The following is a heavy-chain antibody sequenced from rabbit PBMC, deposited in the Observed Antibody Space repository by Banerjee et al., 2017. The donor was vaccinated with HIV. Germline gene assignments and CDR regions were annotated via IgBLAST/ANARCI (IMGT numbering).Heavy chain of an antibody. CDR3: ARDLSSVVGWNFNL. CDR2: IDTSNGDT. D-gene: IGHD1-1*01. Sequence: LEESGGGLVKPGGTLTLTCTVSGFSFSSNWICWVRQAPGKGLEWIACIDTSNGDTDYANWPKGRFTISRTSSTTVTLRMTSLTAADTATYFCARDLSSVVGWNFNLWGQGTLVTVS. V-gene: IGHV1S45*01. CDR1: GFSFSSNW. J-gene: IGHJ4*01.